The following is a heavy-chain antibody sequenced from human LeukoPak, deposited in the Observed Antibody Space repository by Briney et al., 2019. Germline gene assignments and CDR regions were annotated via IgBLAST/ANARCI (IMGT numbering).Heavy chain of an antibody. CDR1: GYTFTSYD. Sequence: ASVKVSCKASGYTFTSYDINWVRQATGQELEWMGWMNPNSGNTGYAQKFQGRVTMTRNTSISTAYMELSSLRSEDTAVYYCARAPEWGKANYYYYMDVWGKGTTVTVSS. J-gene: IGHJ6*03. CDR2: MNPNSGNT. D-gene: IGHD1-26*01. V-gene: IGHV1-8*01. CDR3: ARAPEWGKANYYYYMDV.